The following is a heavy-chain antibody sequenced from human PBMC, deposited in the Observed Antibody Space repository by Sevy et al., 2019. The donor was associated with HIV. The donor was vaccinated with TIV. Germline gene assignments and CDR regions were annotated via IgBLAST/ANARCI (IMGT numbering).Heavy chain of an antibody. D-gene: IGHD5-18*01. CDR2: IYYSGST. V-gene: IGHV4-59*01. J-gene: IGHJ3*02. CDR1: GGSISRYY. Sequence: SETLSRTCTVSGGSISRYYWSWIRQPPGKGLEWIGYIYYSGSTNYNPSLKSRVTISVDTSKNQFSLKLSSVTAADTAVYYCARDAPAIVTLDAFDIWGQGTRFTVSS. CDR3: ARDAPAIVTLDAFDI.